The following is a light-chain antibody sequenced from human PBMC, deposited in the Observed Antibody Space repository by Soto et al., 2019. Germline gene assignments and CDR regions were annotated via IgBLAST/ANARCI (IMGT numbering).Light chain of an antibody. CDR3: TSYTSSTTLYV. CDR1: SSDVGDYIS. J-gene: IGLJ1*01. V-gene: IGLV2-14*01. Sequence: ALTQPASVSGSPGQSISISCTGPSSDVGDYISVSWFQQHPGKAPKLMIYEVSNRPSGVSNRFSGSKSANTASLTISGLQAEDEADYYCTSYTSSTTLYVFGTGTKVTV. CDR2: EVS.